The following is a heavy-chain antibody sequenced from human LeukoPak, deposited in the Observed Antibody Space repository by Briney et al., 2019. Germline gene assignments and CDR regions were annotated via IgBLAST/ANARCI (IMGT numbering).Heavy chain of an antibody. Sequence: GGSLRLSCAASGFTFSSYAMHWVRQAPGKGLEWVAVISYDGSNKYYADSVKGRFTISRDNSKNTLYLQMNSLRAEDTAVYYCASLWSNWNDRTPAFDYWGQGTLVTVSS. CDR1: GFTFSSYA. D-gene: IGHD1-1*01. CDR3: ASLWSNWNDRTPAFDY. V-gene: IGHV3-30-3*01. CDR2: ISYDGSNK. J-gene: IGHJ4*02.